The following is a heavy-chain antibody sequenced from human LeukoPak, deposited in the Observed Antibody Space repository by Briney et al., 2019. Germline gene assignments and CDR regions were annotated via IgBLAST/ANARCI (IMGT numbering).Heavy chain of an antibody. Sequence: SETLSLTCTVSGGSVRSSSYYWGCIRQPPGKGLEWIGSVHYNGSTCYSPSLESRVTMSVDTSKNQFSLKLTSVTAADTAVYYCARHHRSGSGGTYFDYWGQGTLVTVSS. V-gene: IGHV4-39*01. CDR1: GGSVRSSSYY. CDR3: ARHHRSGSGGTYFDY. CDR2: VHYNGST. D-gene: IGHD3-22*01. J-gene: IGHJ4*02.